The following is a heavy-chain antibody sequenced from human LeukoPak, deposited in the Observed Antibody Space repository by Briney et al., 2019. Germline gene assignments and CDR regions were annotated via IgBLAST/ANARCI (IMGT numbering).Heavy chain of an antibody. CDR2: INHSGST. Sequence: SETLSLTCAVYGGSFSGYYWSWIRQPPGKGLEWIGEINHSGSTNYNPSLKSRVTISVDTSKNQFSLKLSSVTAADTAVYYCARGPKVTFVLMVYAISNYYCYMDVWGKGTTVTVSS. CDR1: GGSFSGYY. J-gene: IGHJ6*03. D-gene: IGHD2-8*01. CDR3: ARGPKVTFVLMVYAISNYYCYMDV. V-gene: IGHV4-34*01.